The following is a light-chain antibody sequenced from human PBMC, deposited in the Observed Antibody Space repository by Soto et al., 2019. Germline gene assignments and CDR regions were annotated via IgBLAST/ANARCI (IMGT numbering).Light chain of an antibody. CDR2: DAS. CDR1: QGISRS. CDR3: QQYNSYPLT. V-gene: IGKV1-8*01. Sequence: AIRMTQSPSSFSASIGYRVTMTCLASQGISRSLAWYQQKPGKAPKLLIYDASTLQSGVPSRFSGGGSGADFTLSISWLQSEDFETYYCQQYNSYPLTFGPGTKVDIK. J-gene: IGKJ3*01.